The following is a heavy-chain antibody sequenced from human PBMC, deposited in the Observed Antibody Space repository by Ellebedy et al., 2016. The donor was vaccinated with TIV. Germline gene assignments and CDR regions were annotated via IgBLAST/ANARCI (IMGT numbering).Heavy chain of an antibody. D-gene: IGHD5-12*01. Sequence: GESLKISCAASGFTFSDYYMNWVRQAPGKGLEWIAYISDSATTIKYADSVKGRFTVSRDNAKNSLFLQMSSLRADDTAIYYCARVPGYGGSRFYFDYWGQGSLVTVSS. V-gene: IGHV3-11*01. J-gene: IGHJ4*02. CDR3: ARVPGYGGSRFYFDY. CDR2: ISDSATTI. CDR1: GFTFSDYY.